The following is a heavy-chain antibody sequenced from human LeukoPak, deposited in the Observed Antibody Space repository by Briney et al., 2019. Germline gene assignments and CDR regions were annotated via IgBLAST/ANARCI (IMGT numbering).Heavy chain of an antibody. CDR2: IYYSGST. J-gene: IGHJ3*02. D-gene: IGHD4-11*01. V-gene: IGHV4-39*07. CDR1: GGSISSSSYY. CDR3: ARDYSNFDAFDI. Sequence: SETLSLTCTVSGGSISSSSYYWGWIRQPPGKGLEWIGSIYYSGSTYYNPSLKSRVTISVDTSKNQFSLKLSSVTAADTAVYYCARDYSNFDAFDIWGQGTMVTVSS.